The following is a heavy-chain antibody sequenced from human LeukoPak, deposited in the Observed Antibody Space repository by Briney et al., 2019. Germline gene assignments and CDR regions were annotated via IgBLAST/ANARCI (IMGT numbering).Heavy chain of an antibody. CDR2: ISAYNGNT. CDR1: GYTFTSYD. CDR3: ARVFARFAQGGYFDY. V-gene: IGHV1-18*01. J-gene: IGHJ4*02. D-gene: IGHD3-16*01. Sequence: ASVKVSCKASGYTFTSYDINWVRQATGQELEWMGWISAYNGNTNYAQKLQGRVTMTTDTSTSTAYMELRSLRSDDTAVYYCARVFARFAQGGYFDYWGQGTLVTVSS.